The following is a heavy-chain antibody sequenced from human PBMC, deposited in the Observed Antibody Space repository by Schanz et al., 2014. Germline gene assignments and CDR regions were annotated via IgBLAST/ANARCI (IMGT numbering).Heavy chain of an antibody. V-gene: IGHV4-4*07. CDR3: ATWRGDDSGGHGQFDY. CDR1: GGSISSYY. J-gene: IGHJ4*02. CDR2: ISTSGST. D-gene: IGHD3-22*01. Sequence: QVQLQESGPGLVKPSETLSLTCTVSGGSISSYYWSWIRQPAGKGLEWIGRISTSGSTNYNPSLRSRVSMSIGTSKTHFSLRLSSLTAADTAVYYCATWRGDDSGGHGQFDYWGQGALVTVSS.